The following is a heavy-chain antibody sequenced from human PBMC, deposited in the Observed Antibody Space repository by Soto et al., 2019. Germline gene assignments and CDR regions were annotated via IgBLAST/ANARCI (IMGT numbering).Heavy chain of an antibody. CDR2: ISAYNGNT. D-gene: IGHD3-10*01. V-gene: IGHV1-18*01. CDR3: ARDTYYYGSGSYFDY. Sequence: ASVKVSCKASGYTFTSYGISWVRQAPGQGLEWMGWISAYNGNTNYAQKLQGRVTMTTDTSTSTAYMELRSLRSDDTAVYYCARDTYYYGSGSYFDYWGQGTLVTSPQ. J-gene: IGHJ4*02. CDR1: GYTFTSYG.